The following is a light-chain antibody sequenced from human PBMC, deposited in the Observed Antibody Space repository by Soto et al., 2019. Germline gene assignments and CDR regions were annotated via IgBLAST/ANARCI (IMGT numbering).Light chain of an antibody. CDR1: QSISSW. CDR3: QQYNSWWT. J-gene: IGKJ1*01. CDR2: EAS. V-gene: IGKV1-5*03. Sequence: DLQMAQSPSTLSASVGDRVTITCRASQSISSWLAWYQQRPGKAPKLLIYEASIFESGVPSRFSGSGSGTQFTLTISSLQPDDFATYYCQQYNSWWTFGQGTKVDIK.